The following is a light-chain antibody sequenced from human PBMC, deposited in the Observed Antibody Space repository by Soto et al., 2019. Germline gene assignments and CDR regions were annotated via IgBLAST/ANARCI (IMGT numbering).Light chain of an antibody. Sequence: ESLLTQAPGALSCSAGQKATLSCRASQSVRSSYLAWYQQKPGEAPRLLIHGASRRATGIPDRFSGSGSGTDFTLTINRLEPEDFAVYFCQQYGDMWTFGQGTKVDI. CDR3: QQYGDMWT. CDR2: GAS. J-gene: IGKJ1*01. V-gene: IGKV3-20*01. CDR1: QSVRSSY.